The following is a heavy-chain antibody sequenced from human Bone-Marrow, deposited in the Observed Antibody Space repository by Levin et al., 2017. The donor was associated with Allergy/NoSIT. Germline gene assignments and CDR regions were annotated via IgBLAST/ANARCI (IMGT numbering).Heavy chain of an antibody. CDR1: GFTFSTYN. Sequence: RGESLKISCAASGFTFSTYNMNWVRQAPGKGLEWVSFITSSSGTIFYTDSVKGRFTISRDNAKNSLYLQMNSLRDEDTAVYYCARDRVGATHDAFDIWGQGTMVTVSS. CDR2: ITSSSGTI. J-gene: IGHJ3*02. V-gene: IGHV3-48*02. D-gene: IGHD1-26*01. CDR3: ARDRVGATHDAFDI.